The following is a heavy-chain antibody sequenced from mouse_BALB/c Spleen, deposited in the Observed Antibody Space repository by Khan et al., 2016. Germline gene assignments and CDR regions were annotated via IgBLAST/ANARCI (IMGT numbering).Heavy chain of an antibody. CDR1: GYTFTSYW. CDR2: IDPSDSET. D-gene: IGHD1-1*01. V-gene: IGHV1-69*01. J-gene: IGHJ3*01. Sequence: QVQLQQSGTELVIPGAPVKLSCKASGYTFTSYWMNWVKQRPGRGLEWIGRIDPSDSETHYNQKFKDKATLTVDISSSTAYIQLISLTSEDSAVYYCARRCYGTWFAYWGQGTLVTVSA. CDR3: ARRCYGTWFAY.